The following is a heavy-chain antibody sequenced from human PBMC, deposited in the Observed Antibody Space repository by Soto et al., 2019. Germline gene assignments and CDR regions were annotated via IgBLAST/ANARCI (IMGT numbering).Heavy chain of an antibody. CDR3: ARGFPRGYSGYEYGYYYYYGMDV. J-gene: IGHJ6*02. CDR1: GGTFSSYA. Sequence: ASVKVSCKASGGTFSSYAISWVRQAPGQGLEWMGGIIPIFGTANYAQKFQGRVTITADESTSTAYMELSSLRSEDTAVYYCARGFPRGYSGYEYGYYYYYGMDVWGQGTTVTVSS. CDR2: IIPIFGTA. D-gene: IGHD5-12*01. V-gene: IGHV1-69*13.